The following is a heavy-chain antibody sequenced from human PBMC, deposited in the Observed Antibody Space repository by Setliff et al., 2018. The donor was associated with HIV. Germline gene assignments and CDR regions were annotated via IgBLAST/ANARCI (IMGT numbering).Heavy chain of an antibody. Sequence: ASETLSLTCNVSGDSISNHYWNWIRQPPGKGLEWIGEINHSGSTSYNPSLKSRVTISVDKSKNQFSLKLSSVTAADTAVYYCARDQRLSYWGQGTLVTVSS. CDR3: ARDQRLSY. J-gene: IGHJ4*02. CDR1: GDSISNHY. CDR2: INHSGST. V-gene: IGHV4-34*01.